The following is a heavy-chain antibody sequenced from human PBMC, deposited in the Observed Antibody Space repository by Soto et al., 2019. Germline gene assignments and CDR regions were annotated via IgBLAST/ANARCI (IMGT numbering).Heavy chain of an antibody. J-gene: IGHJ4*02. V-gene: IGHV3-33*01. CDR2: IWYDGSNK. D-gene: IGHD3-10*01. CDR3: ARDHLDYGSGSYLVDY. Sequence: QVQLVESGGGVVQPGRSLRLSCAASGFTFSSYGMHWVRQAPGKGLEWVAVIWYDGSNKYYADSVKGRFTISRDNSKNGLYVQMNSLRAEDTAVYYCARDHLDYGSGSYLVDYWGQGTLVTVSS. CDR1: GFTFSSYG.